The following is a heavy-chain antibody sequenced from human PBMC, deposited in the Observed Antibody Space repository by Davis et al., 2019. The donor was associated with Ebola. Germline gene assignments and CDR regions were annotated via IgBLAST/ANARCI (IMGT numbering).Heavy chain of an antibody. D-gene: IGHD5-18*01. V-gene: IGHV1-69*04. CDR2: IIPILGIA. J-gene: IGHJ4*02. Sequence: AASVKVSCKASGGTFSSYAISWVRQAPGQGLEWMGRIIPILGIANYAQKFQGRVTITADKSTSTAYMELSSLRSEDTAVYYCATDGSGYSYGGGSWDYWGQGTLVTVSS. CDR3: ATDGSGYSYGGGSWDY. CDR1: GGTFSSYA.